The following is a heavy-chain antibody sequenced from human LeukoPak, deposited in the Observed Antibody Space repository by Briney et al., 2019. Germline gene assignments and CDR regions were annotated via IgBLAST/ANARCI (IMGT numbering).Heavy chain of an antibody. Sequence: PSETLSLTCTVSGGSISNYYWSWIRQPPGKGLEWIGYIYYSGNTNYNPSLKSRVTLSVDTSKNQFSLNLSSVTAADTAVYYCARHGDGGPAEYFRHWGQGTLVTVSS. V-gene: IGHV4-59*08. CDR1: GGSISNYY. J-gene: IGHJ1*01. CDR3: ARHGDGGPAEYFRH. D-gene: IGHD4-23*01. CDR2: IYYSGNT.